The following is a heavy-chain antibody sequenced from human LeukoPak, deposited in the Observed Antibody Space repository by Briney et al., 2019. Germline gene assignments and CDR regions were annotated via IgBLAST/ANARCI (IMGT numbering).Heavy chain of an antibody. V-gene: IGHV4-39*01. CDR3: AKLTTTGGTYFPY. Sequence: PSETLSLTCSVSGGSISSRSSYWGWIRQPPGKGLEWIGTIYYSGTTYYNPSLKSRVTISADTSKNQFFLKLTSVTAADTAVYYCAKLTTTGGTYFPYWGQGTLVAVSS. CDR2: IYYSGTT. CDR1: GGSISSRSSY. J-gene: IGHJ4*02. D-gene: IGHD1-14*01.